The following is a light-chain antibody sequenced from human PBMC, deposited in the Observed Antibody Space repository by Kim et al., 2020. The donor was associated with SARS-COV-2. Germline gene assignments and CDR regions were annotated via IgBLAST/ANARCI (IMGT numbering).Light chain of an antibody. CDR3: SSYTSSTTWV. Sequence: QSALTQPASVSGSPGQSITIPCPGTSSDVGGYNYVSWYQQHPGKPPKLMIYDVTYRPSGVSDRFSGSKSGNTASLTISGLQAEDEAYYFCSSYTSSTTWVFGGGTKVTVL. V-gene: IGLV2-14*03. J-gene: IGLJ3*02. CDR1: SSDVGGYNY. CDR2: DVT.